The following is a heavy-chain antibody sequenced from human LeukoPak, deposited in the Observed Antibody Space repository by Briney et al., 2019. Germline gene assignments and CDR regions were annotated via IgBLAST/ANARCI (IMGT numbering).Heavy chain of an antibody. CDR3: AREAYLKGGSRNKNYFDY. D-gene: IGHD3-16*01. J-gene: IGHJ4*02. CDR1: EFAFSSFG. CDR2: ISADGDTK. V-gene: IGHV3-30*03. Sequence: PGRSLRLSCAASEFAFSSFGMHWVRQAPGKGLEWVVVISADGDTKYYADSVKGRFTISRDNSKNTVYLQMNSLRAEDTAVYYCAREAYLKGGSRNKNYFDYWGQGTLVTVSS.